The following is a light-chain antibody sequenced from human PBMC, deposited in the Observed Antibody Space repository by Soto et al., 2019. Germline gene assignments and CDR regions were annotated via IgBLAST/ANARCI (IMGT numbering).Light chain of an antibody. J-gene: IGKJ2*01. CDR1: QGISSY. CDR2: AAS. Sequence: AIRMTQSPSSLSASTGDRVTITCRASQGISSYLAWYQQKPGKAPKLQIYAASTLQSGVPSRFSGSGSGTDFTLTISCLQSEDFATYYCQQYYSYPPTFGQGTKLEIK. V-gene: IGKV1-8*01. CDR3: QQYYSYPPT.